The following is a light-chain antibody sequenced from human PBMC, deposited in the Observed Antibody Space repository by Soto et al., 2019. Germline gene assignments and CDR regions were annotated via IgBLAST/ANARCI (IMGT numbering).Light chain of an antibody. V-gene: IGLV1-40*01. CDR2: EDL. J-gene: IGLJ2*01. CDR1: SSNIGARYE. Sequence: QSVLTQPPSVSGAPGQTVTISCTGSSSNIGARYEVHWYQQLPGTAPKLLIYEDLKRPSGVPDRFSGSKSGASASLAITGLLSDDEAEYYCQSSYSSLSAVVFGGGTKLTVL. CDR3: QSSYSSLSAVV.